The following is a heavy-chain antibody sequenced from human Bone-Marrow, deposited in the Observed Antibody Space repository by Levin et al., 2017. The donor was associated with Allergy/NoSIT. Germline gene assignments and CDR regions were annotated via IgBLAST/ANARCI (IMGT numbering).Heavy chain of an antibody. CDR3: ARVGGGYDYVWGSYRRNYYFDY. D-gene: IGHD3-16*02. CDR2: IYTSGST. CDR1: GGSISSGSYY. J-gene: IGHJ4*02. Sequence: SETLSLTCTVSGGSISSGSYYWSWIRQPAGKGLEWIGRIYTSGSTNYNPSLKSRVTISVDTSKNQFSLKLSSVTAADTAVYYCARVGGGYDYVWGSYRRNYYFDYWGQGTLVTVSS. V-gene: IGHV4-61*02.